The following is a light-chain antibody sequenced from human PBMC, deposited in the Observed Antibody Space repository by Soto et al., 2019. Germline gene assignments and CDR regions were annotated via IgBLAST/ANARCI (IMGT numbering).Light chain of an antibody. V-gene: IGKV1-5*03. CDR3: QQYKSNSYT. CDR1: QSISSW. J-gene: IGKJ5*01. Sequence: DTQMTQSPYTLSASVGDRVTITCRASQSISSWLAWYQQKPGKAPKLLIYKASSLESGVPSRFSGSGSGTEFTLTISSLQPDDFATYYCQQYKSNSYTFGQGTRLEI. CDR2: KAS.